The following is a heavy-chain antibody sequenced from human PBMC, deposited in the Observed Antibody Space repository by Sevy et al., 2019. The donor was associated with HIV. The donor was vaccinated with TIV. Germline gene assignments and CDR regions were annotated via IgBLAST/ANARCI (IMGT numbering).Heavy chain of an antibody. CDR3: ARAHCSGGRCYSLAY. CDR1: GYTFTTYH. Sequence: ASVKVSCKIYGYTFTTYHITWVRQAPGQGPECMGRISPHNGDTNYAPKFQGRVTMITDKSTSTAYMELRSLRSDDTAVYYCARAHCSGGRCYSLAYWGQGTLVTVSS. J-gene: IGHJ4*02. D-gene: IGHD2-15*01. CDR2: ISPHNGDT. V-gene: IGHV1-18*01.